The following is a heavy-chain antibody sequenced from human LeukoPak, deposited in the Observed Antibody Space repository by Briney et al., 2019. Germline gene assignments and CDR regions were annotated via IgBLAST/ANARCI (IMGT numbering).Heavy chain of an antibody. CDR2: IFHTGRT. D-gene: IGHD3-9*01. CDR1: AYSISSCYY. Sequence: SETLSLTCVVSAYSISSCYYWGWIRQPPGKGLEWIGSIFHTGRTYYNPSLKSRVTISVDTSKNQFSLKLSSVTAADTAVYYCARRNDILTGYVFDYWGQGTLVTVSS. CDR3: ARRNDILTGYVFDY. V-gene: IGHV4-38-2*01. J-gene: IGHJ4*02.